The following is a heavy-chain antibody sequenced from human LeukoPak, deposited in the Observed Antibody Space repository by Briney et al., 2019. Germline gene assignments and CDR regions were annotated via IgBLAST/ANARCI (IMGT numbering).Heavy chain of an antibody. CDR3: ARDRGNSSPLDP. V-gene: IGHV4-59*01. CDR2: IYYSGST. CDR1: GGSISSYY. D-gene: IGHD4-23*01. J-gene: IGHJ5*02. Sequence: SETLSLTCTVSGGSISSYYWSWIRQPPGKGLEWIGYIYYSGSTNYNPSLTSRVTISVDTSKNQFSLKLSSVTAADTAVYYCARDRGNSSPLDPWGQGTLVTVSS.